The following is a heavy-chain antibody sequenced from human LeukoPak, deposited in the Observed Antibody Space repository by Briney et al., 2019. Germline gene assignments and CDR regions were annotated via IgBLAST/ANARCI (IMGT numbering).Heavy chain of an antibody. CDR3: ARVFRAAHYDY. D-gene: IGHD6-6*01. Sequence: GGSLRLSCAASGFTFSDYYMSWIRQAPGKGLEWVSYISSSGSTIYYADSVKGRFTISRDNAKNPLYLQMNSLRAEDTAVYYCARVFRAAHYDYWGQGTLVTVSS. V-gene: IGHV3-11*01. CDR2: ISSSGSTI. J-gene: IGHJ4*02. CDR1: GFTFSDYY.